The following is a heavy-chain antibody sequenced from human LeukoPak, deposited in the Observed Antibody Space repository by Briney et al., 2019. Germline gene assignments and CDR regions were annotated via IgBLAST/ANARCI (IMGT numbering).Heavy chain of an antibody. V-gene: IGHV3-23*01. CDR2: ISGSGGST. CDR1: GFTFSSYA. D-gene: IGHD3-16*01. J-gene: IGHJ4*02. Sequence: PGGSLRLSCAASGFTFSSYAMSWVRQAPGKGLEWVSAISGSGGSTYYADSVKGRFTISRDNAKNSLYLQMNSLRAEDTAVYYCARDGAPFDFWGQGTLVTVSS. CDR3: ARDGAPFDF.